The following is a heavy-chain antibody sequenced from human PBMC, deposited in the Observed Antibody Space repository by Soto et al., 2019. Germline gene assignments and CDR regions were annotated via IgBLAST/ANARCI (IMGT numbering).Heavy chain of an antibody. CDR1: GFTFSSYG. V-gene: IGHV3-30*18. CDR3: AKEGSPVAGSRKTFDY. J-gene: IGHJ4*02. Sequence: QVQLVESGGGVVQPGRSLRLSCAASGFTFSSYGMHWVRQAPGKGLEWVAVISYDGSNKYYADSVKGRFTISRDNSKNTLYLQMNSLRAEDRAVYYCAKEGSPVAGSRKTFDYWGQGTLVTVSS. CDR2: ISYDGSNK. D-gene: IGHD6-19*01.